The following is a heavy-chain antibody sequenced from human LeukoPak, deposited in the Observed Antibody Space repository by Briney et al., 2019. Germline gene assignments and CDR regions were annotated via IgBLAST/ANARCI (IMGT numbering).Heavy chain of an antibody. V-gene: IGHV4-61*01. Sequence: SETLSLTCTVSGGSVSSGSYYWSWIRQPPGKGLEWIGYIYYSGSTNYNPSLKSRVTISVDTSKNQFSLKLSSVTAADTAVYYCARGGGKANWFDPWGQGTLVTVSS. J-gene: IGHJ5*02. CDR1: GGSVSSGSYY. CDR2: IYYSGST. CDR3: ARGGGKANWFDP. D-gene: IGHD1-1*01.